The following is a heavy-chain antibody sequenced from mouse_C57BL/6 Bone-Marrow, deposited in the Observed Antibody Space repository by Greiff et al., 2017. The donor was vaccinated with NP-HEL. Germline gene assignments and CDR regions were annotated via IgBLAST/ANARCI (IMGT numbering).Heavy chain of an antibody. J-gene: IGHJ1*03. D-gene: IGHD2-1*01. V-gene: IGHV1-81*01. CDR3: ARPGYGNYWYCDV. CDR1: GYTFTSYG. Sequence: VQLQQSGAELARPGASVKLSCTASGYTFTSYGISWVKQRTGQGLEWIGEIYPRSGNTYYNEKFKGKATLTADKSSSTAYMELRSLTSEDSAVYFCARPGYGNYWYCDVWGTGTTVTVSS. CDR2: IYPRSGNT.